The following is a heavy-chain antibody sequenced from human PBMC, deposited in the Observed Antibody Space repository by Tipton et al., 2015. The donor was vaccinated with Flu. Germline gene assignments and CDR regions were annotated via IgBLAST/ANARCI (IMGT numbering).Heavy chain of an antibody. V-gene: IGHV1-18*01. CDR1: GYIFTSYG. Sequence: QVQLVQSGAEVKKPGASVKVSCKASGYIFTSYGISWVRQAPGQGVEWMGWISAHNGNTKYAQKLQGRVTMTTDTSTGTAYMELRSLRSDDTAVYYCARKGRYGDYATSAFDIWGQGTMVTVSS. CDR3: ARKGRYGDYATSAFDI. CDR2: ISAHNGNT. J-gene: IGHJ3*02. D-gene: IGHD4-17*01.